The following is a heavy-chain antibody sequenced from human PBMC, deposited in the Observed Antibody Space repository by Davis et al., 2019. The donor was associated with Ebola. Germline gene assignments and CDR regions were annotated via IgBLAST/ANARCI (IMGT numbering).Heavy chain of an antibody. D-gene: IGHD3-10*01. Sequence: PSETLSLTCAASGGSFSGYYWSWIRQPPEKGLEWIGEITRSGSTNYIASLKSRVTISVDTSRNQFSLKLSSVTAADTAVYYCARGWDYYGSGRTRYFDYWGQGTLVTVSS. J-gene: IGHJ4*02. V-gene: IGHV4-34*01. CDR3: ARGWDYYGSGRTRYFDY. CDR1: GGSFSGYY. CDR2: ITRSGST.